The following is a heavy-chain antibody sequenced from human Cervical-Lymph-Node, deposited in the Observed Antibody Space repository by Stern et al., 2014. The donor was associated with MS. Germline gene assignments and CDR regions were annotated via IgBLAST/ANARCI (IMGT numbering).Heavy chain of an antibody. V-gene: IGHV4-59*01. CDR3: ARVTGRGTRQNWFDS. Sequence: AQLVESGPGLVKPSETVSLTCTVSGGSMSSKYWNWIRQPPGKGLEWIGYVYSDGSTNYNPSLKSRVIISLDTSTNQFSLSLTSVTAADTAVYYCARVTGRGTRQNWFDSWGQGTLVTVSS. CDR1: GGSMSSKY. D-gene: IGHD1-26*01. J-gene: IGHJ5*01. CDR2: VYSDGST.